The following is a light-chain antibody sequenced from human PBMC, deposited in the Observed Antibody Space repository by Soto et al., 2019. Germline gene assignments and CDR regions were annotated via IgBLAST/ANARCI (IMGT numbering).Light chain of an antibody. J-gene: IGKJ5*01. CDR2: DGS. Sequence: WTQGRPTRSVTPGERVTLACRASQNRHSFLTWYQQRPGQAPRPLIYDGSKRAAGVPDRISGDGSGTDYPLTISSLEPEDFAVYYCQQRTRWPMTFGQGTRLETK. V-gene: IGKV3-11*01. CDR1: QNRHSF. CDR3: QQRTRWPMT.